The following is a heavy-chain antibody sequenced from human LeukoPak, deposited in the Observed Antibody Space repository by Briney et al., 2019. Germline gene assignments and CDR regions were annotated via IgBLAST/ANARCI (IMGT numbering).Heavy chain of an antibody. Sequence: GSLRLSCAASGFAFSTYSMNWVRQAPGKGLEWLSYITSVSSTIYYTDSVKGRFTISRDNAKNSLYLQMNSLRAEDTAVYYCARVRGGGGSFDIWGLGTMVTVCS. CDR3: ARVRGGGGSFDI. D-gene: IGHD3-16*01. CDR2: ITSVSSTI. V-gene: IGHV3-48*01. J-gene: IGHJ3*02. CDR1: GFAFSTYS.